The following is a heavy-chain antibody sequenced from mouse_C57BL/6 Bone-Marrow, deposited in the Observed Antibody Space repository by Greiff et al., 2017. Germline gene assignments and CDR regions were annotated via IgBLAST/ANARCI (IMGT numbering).Heavy chain of an antibody. V-gene: IGHV1-59*01. CDR2: IDPSYSYT. D-gene: IGHD1-1*01. Sequence: QVQLQQPGAELVRPGTSVKLSCKASGYTFTSYGMHWVKQRPGQGLEWIGVIDPSYSYTNYNQKFKGTATFTVNPSSSTAYMQLSSLTSEDSAVYHCARVLITTEDYDAMDYWGQGTSVTVSS. CDR3: ARVLITTEDYDAMDY. CDR1: GYTFTSYG. J-gene: IGHJ4*01.